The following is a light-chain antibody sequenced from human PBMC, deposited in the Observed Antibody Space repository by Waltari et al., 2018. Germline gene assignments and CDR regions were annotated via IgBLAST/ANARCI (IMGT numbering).Light chain of an antibody. J-gene: IGLJ2*01. Sequence: QSVLIQPPSASGTPGQRVTISCSGSSSNIGSNAVNWYRQVPGTAPKLLIYTNSRRPSGVPDRISGSKSGTSASLAISGLQSEDEADYSCAAWDDRLNGVVFGGGTKLSVL. CDR3: AAWDDRLNGVV. CDR2: TNS. CDR1: SSNIGSNA. V-gene: IGLV1-44*01.